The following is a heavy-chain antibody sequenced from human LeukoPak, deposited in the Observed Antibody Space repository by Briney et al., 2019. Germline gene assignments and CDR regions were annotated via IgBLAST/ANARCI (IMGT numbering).Heavy chain of an antibody. CDR3: ARVGGMAYYDFWSGYYGGIYYFDY. CDR1: GGSISSSSYY. CDR2: IYYSGST. D-gene: IGHD3-3*01. Sequence: SETLSLTCTVSGGSISSSSYYWGWIRQPPGTGLEWVGSIYYSGSTYYNPSLKSRVTISVDTSKNQFSLKLSSVTAADTAVYYCARVGGMAYYDFWSGYYGGIYYFDYWGQGTLVTVSS. V-gene: IGHV4-39*07. J-gene: IGHJ4*02.